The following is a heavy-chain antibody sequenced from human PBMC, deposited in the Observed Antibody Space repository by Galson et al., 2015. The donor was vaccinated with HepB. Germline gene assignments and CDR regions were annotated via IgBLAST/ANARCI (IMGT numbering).Heavy chain of an antibody. CDR1: GGSISGFY. Sequence: SETLSLTCTVSGGSISGFYWSWIRQPPGKGLEWIGYLADSGSNNHNPSLRSRVSLSIDTSRGEFSLKLSSVTAADSAVYYCARRGGNFYEGVYFDYWGQGILVTVSS. D-gene: IGHD4-23*01. V-gene: IGHV4-59*08. CDR2: LADSGSN. J-gene: IGHJ4*02. CDR3: ARRGGNFYEGVYFDY.